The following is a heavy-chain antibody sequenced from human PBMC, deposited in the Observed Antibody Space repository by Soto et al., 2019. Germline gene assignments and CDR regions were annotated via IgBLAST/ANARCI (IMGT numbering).Heavy chain of an antibody. CDR2: INPSGGST. V-gene: IGHV1-46*01. CDR3: ARTGLNYDFCSGCIDV. J-gene: IGHJ6*02. D-gene: IGHD3-3*01. CDR1: GYTFTSYY. Sequence: ASVKVSCKASGYTFTSYYMHWVRQAPAQGREWMGIINPSGGSTSYAQKFQGRVTMTRDTSTSTVYMELSSLRSEDTALYYCARTGLNYDFCSGCIDVFGQRNTVTFCS.